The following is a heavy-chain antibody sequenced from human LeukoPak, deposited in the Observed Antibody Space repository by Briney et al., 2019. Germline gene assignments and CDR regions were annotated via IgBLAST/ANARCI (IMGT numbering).Heavy chain of an antibody. D-gene: IGHD5-12*01. CDR2: INTNTGNP. CDR3: ARDSGRGYSGYELQVYYFDY. J-gene: IGHJ4*02. CDR1: GYTFTSYA. V-gene: IGHV7-4-1*02. Sequence: ASVNVSCKASGYTFTSYAMNWVRQAPGQGLEWMGWINTNTGNPTYAQGFTGRFVFSLDTSVSTAYLQISSLKAEDTAVYYCARDSGRGYSGYELQVYYFDYWGQGTLVTVSS.